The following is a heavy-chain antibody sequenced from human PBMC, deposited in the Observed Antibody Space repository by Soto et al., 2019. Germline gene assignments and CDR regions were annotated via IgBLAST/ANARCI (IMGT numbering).Heavy chain of an antibody. J-gene: IGHJ4*02. V-gene: IGHV1-69*13. D-gene: IGHD6-13*01. CDR3: ARGRQQLVQQCFDY. CDR1: GFTFSSSG. CDR2: IIPIFGTA. Sequence: SVKVSCKASGFTFSSSGIHWVRQAPGQGLEWMGGIIPIFGTANYAQKFQGRVTITADESTSTAYMELSSLRSEDTAVYYCARGRQQLVQQCFDYWGQGTLVTVS.